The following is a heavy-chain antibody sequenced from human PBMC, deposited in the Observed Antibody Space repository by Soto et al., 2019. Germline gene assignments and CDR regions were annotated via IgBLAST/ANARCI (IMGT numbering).Heavy chain of an antibody. V-gene: IGHV1-3*04. CDR1: GYTFNRYA. D-gene: IGHD3-16*01. CDR3: ARVPRYTSDLVQVPAVMFDDWFVP. J-gene: IGHJ5*02. CDR2: IHTGDGDT. Sequence: QVQLVQSGAEVKKPGASVKLSCETSGYTFNRYAVQWMRQAPGQTFEWLGWIHTGDGDTKYSQKFRDRLTINRDTSTTIAYTQLTNLRSEDTAMYYCARVPRYTSDLVQVPAVMFDDWFVPWGQGTLVTVSS.